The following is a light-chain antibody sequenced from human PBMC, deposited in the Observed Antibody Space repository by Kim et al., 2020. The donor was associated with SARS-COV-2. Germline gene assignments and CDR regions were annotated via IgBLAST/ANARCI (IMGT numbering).Light chain of an antibody. V-gene: IGLV2-8*01. CDR3: SSYAGSNTMI. CDR2: EVT. J-gene: IGLJ2*01. CDR1: SSDVGGYNY. Sequence: GQSVHISCTGTSSDVGGYNYVSWYQQHPGKAPKLLTYEVTKRPSGVPDRFSGSKSGNTASLTVSGLQAEDEADYYCSSYAGSNTMIFGGGTMLTVL.